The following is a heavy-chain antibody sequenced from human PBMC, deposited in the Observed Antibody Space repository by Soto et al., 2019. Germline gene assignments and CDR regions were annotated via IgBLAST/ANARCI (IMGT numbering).Heavy chain of an antibody. J-gene: IGHJ5*02. CDR3: ARDRAIAVAGIFWFDP. CDR1: GFTFSSYS. V-gene: IGHV3-21*01. CDR2: ISSSSSYI. D-gene: IGHD6-19*01. Sequence: PGGSLRLSCAASGFTFSSYSMNWVRQAPGKGLEWVSSISSSSSYIYYADSAKGRFTISRDNAKNSLYLQMNSLRAEDTAVYYCARDRAIAVAGIFWFDPWGQGTLVTVS.